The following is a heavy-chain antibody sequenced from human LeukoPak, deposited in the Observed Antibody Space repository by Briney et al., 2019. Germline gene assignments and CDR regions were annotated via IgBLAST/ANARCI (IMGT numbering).Heavy chain of an antibody. J-gene: IGHJ4*02. CDR3: ARDPVGSYYPDY. Sequence: SETLSLTCTVSGGSISSYYWSWIRQPPGKGLEWVGYIYYIGSTNYNPSLKSRGTISVDTSKNQFSLKLSSVTAADTAVYYCARDPVGSYYPDYWGQGTLVTVSS. CDR1: GGSISSYY. V-gene: IGHV4-59*12. D-gene: IGHD1-26*01. CDR2: IYYIGST.